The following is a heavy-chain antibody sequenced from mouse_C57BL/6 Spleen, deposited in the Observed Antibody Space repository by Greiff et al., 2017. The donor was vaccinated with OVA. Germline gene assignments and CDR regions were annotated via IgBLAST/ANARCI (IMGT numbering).Heavy chain of an antibody. CDR2: VYPYNGCT. V-gene: IGHV1-36*01. CDR3: ARLGTVYGSREYFDV. Sequence: LVEPGPSVKISCKASGFTFTDYYLPWVKQSHGKSLEWIGLVYPYNGCTSYNQKFKGKATLTVDTSSSTAYMELNSLTSEDSAVYYCARLGTVYGSREYFDVWGTGTTVTVSS. J-gene: IGHJ1*03. D-gene: IGHD1-1*01. CDR1: GFTFTDYY.